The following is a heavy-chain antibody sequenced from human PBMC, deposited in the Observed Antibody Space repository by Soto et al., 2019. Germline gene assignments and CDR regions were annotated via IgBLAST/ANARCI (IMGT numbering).Heavy chain of an antibody. J-gene: IGHJ4*02. CDR3: ARDKITGLFDY. CDR1: GGSISTYY. D-gene: IGHD2-8*02. CDR2: IYYSGST. Sequence: ETLSLTCTVSGGSISTYYWSWIRQPPGKGLEWVGYIYYSGSTNYNPSLKSRVTIAVDTSNNQFSLKLTSVTAADTAVYYCARDKITGLFDYWGQGTLVTVSS. V-gene: IGHV4-59*12.